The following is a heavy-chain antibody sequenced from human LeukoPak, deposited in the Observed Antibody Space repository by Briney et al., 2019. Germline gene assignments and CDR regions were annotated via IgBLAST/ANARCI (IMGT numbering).Heavy chain of an antibody. J-gene: IGHJ4*02. CDR3: ARDSCSGGTCAMRSFDY. Sequence: SVKVSCKASGGTFSNYAINWMRQAPGQGLEWMGRIIPIFGTVNYAQKFQGRVTTNTDESRSTAYMELSSLRSDDTAVYYCARDSCSGGTCAMRSFDYWGQGTLVTVSS. D-gene: IGHD2-15*01. CDR2: IIPIFGTV. CDR1: GGTFSNYA. V-gene: IGHV1-69*05.